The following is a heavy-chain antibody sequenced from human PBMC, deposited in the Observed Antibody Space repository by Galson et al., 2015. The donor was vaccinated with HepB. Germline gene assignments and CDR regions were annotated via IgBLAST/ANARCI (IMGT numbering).Heavy chain of an antibody. Sequence: SLRLSCAASGFTFSGSAMNWVRQASGRGLEWVGRIRSKTNNYATTYAASVKGRFTISRDDSKNTASLEMNSLKTEDTAVYYCTRHGDYISPGFFDCWGQGILVTVSS. D-gene: IGHD4-11*01. CDR1: GFTFSGSA. CDR2: IRSKTNNYAT. V-gene: IGHV3-73*01. J-gene: IGHJ4*02. CDR3: TRHGDYISPGFFDC.